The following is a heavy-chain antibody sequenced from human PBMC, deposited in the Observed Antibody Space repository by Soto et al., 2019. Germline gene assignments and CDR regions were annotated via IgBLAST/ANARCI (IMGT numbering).Heavy chain of an antibody. CDR3: ARVRGVLTIDRIDY. CDR1: GYTFTSYG. D-gene: IGHD3-10*01. V-gene: IGHV1-18*04. Sequence: QVQLVQSGAEVKKPGASVKVSCKASGYTFTSYGISWVRQAPGQGLEWMGWISAYNGNTNYAQKRQGRVTMTTDTSTSAAYVEVRRLRSDDTAVYYCARVRGVLTIDRIDYWGQGTLVTVSS. CDR2: ISAYNGNT. J-gene: IGHJ4*02.